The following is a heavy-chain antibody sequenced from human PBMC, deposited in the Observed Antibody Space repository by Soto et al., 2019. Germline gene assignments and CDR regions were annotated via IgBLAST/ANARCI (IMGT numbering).Heavy chain of an antibody. CDR1: GGSISTYY. V-gene: IGHV4-59*01. D-gene: IGHD5-12*01. Sequence: QVQLQESGPGLVKPSETLSLTCSVSGGSISTYYWSWIRQPPGKGLEWIGCISYSGSTNYNPSLKSRVTISVDTSTNQFSLKLSSVPAADTAVYYCARAAGGYEWTPTSTWGQGTLVTVSS. J-gene: IGHJ5*02. CDR2: ISYSGST. CDR3: ARAAGGYEWTPTST.